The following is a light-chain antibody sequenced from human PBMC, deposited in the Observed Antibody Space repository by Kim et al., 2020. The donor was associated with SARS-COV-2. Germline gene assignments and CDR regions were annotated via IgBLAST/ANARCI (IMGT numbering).Light chain of an antibody. Sequence: PGESASLSCRASQSVSSSHLAWYQQKPGQAPRLLIYGASTRATGIPDRFSGTGSGTDFALTINRLEPEDFAVYFCQQYGGSPPVTFGQGTKVDIK. CDR3: QQYGGSPPVT. CDR2: GAS. J-gene: IGKJ1*01. CDR1: QSVSSSH. V-gene: IGKV3-20*01.